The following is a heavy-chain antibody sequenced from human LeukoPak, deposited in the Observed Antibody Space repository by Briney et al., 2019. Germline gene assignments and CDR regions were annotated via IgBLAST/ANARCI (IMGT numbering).Heavy chain of an antibody. V-gene: IGHV4-39*02. CDR3: ARDWGDYVDY. CDR1: GGSISSSGYY. J-gene: IGHJ4*02. Sequence: SETLSLTCTVFGGSISSSGYYWGWIRQSPGKGLEWIGSMYYSGATYYNPSLKSRVTISGDTSKNQFSLNLGSVTAADTAVYYCARDWGDYVDYWGQGTLVTVSS. CDR2: MYYSGAT. D-gene: IGHD7-27*01.